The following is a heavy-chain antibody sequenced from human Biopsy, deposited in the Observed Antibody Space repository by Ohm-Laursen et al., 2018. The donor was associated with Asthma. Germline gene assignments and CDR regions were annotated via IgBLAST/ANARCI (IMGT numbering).Heavy chain of an antibody. CDR3: ARDLSGYCTSSACYGFDS. Sequence: TLSLTCSVSGYSISNGGYYWSWVRQHPGKGLEWIGYINYSGSTFYSPSLESRVTVSVDTSKNQFSLKLGSVTAADTAVYYCARDLSGYCTSSACYGFDSWGQGTLVTVSS. J-gene: IGHJ5*01. CDR1: GYSISNGGYY. D-gene: IGHD2-8*01. V-gene: IGHV4-31*03. CDR2: INYSGST.